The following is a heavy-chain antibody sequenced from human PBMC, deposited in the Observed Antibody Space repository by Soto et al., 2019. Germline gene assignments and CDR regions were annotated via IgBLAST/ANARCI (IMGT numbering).Heavy chain of an antibody. D-gene: IGHD6-19*01. CDR1: GFTFEDYA. V-gene: IGHV3-9*01. J-gene: IGHJ3*02. CDR2: ISWNGGTV. Sequence: SLRLSCITSGFTFEDYAMHWVRQVPGRGLEWVSGISWNGGTVDYADSVRGRFTVSRDNSKRSLYMQMNNLRGEDTAFYYCAKGRSGWNDDALDIWGRGTMVTVS. CDR3: AKGRSGWNDDALDI.